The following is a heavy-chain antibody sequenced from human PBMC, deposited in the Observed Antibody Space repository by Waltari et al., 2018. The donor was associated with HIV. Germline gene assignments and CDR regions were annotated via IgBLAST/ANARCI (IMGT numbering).Heavy chain of an antibody. D-gene: IGHD6-6*01. CDR1: GGSISSYY. CDR2: IYYSGST. CDR3: ARPREQLVRSVAFDI. Sequence: QVQLQESGPGLVKPSETLSLTCTVSGGSISSYYWSWIRQPPGKGLEWIGYIYYSGSTNYNPSLKSRVTISVDTSKNQFSLKLSSVTAADTAVYYCARPREQLVRSVAFDIWGQGTMVTVSS. V-gene: IGHV4-59*01. J-gene: IGHJ3*02.